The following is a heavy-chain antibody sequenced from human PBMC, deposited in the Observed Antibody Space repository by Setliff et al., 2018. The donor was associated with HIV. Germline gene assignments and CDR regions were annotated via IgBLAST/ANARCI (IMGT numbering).Heavy chain of an antibody. J-gene: IGHJ4*02. V-gene: IGHV1-3*01. Sequence: GASVKVSCKTSGFTFSNYAIHWVRQAPGQGLEWMGWINAGNGDTRYSPKFQGRVTFTRDSYARTVYMEMSSLRSEDTAMFYCARGDFDFWGQGTLVTVSS. CDR2: INAGNGDT. CDR1: GFTFSNYA. CDR3: ARGDFDF. D-gene: IGHD2-21*01.